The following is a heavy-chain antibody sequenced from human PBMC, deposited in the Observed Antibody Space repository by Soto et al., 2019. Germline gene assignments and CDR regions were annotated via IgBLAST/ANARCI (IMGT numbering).Heavy chain of an antibody. CDR3: AREGSYGYYFDY. D-gene: IGHD5-18*01. CDR1: GGSISSGGYY. V-gene: IGHV4-31*03. J-gene: IGHJ4*02. CDR2: IYYSGST. Sequence: SETLSLTCTVSGGSISSGGYYWSWIRQHPGKGLEWIGYIYYSGSTYYNPSLKSRVTISVGTSKNQFSLKLSSVTAADTAVYYCAREGSYGYYFDYWGQGTLVTVSS.